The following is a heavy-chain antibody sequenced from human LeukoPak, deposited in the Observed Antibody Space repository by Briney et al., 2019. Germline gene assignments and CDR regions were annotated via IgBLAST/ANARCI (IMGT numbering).Heavy chain of an antibody. V-gene: IGHV3-30*02. CDR1: GFTFRSYG. Sequence: PGGSLRLSCAASGFTFRSYGMHWVRQAPGKGLEWVAFIRHDGSNKFYADSVKGRFTISRDNSKNTLYLQMTSLRAEDTAVYCCAKDGLFLTTELKFFYMDVWGKGTTVTVSS. CDR3: AKDGLFLTTELKFFYMDV. D-gene: IGHD4-11*01. CDR2: IRHDGSNK. J-gene: IGHJ6*03.